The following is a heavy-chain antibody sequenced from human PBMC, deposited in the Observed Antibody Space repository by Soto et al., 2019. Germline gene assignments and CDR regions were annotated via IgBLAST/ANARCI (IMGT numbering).Heavy chain of an antibody. CDR3: ASTYYDFWSGYSPYYFDY. J-gene: IGHJ4*02. D-gene: IGHD3-3*01. CDR2: IIPIFGTA. Sequence: QVQLVQSGAEVKKPGSSVKVSCKASGGTFSSYAISWVRQAPGQGLEWMGGIIPIFGTANYAQKFQGRVTITADESTSTADMELSSLRSEDTAVYYCASTYYDFWSGYSPYYFDYWGQGTLVTVSS. CDR1: GGTFSSYA. V-gene: IGHV1-69*01.